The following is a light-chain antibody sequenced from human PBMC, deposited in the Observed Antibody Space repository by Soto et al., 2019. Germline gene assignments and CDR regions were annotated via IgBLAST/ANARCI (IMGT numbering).Light chain of an antibody. CDR1: QGISNE. V-gene: IGKV1-6*01. CDR3: LQDYTYPWT. Sequence: IQMTQSPSTLSASVGDRVTITCRASQGISNELGWYQQRPGKAPKVLIYGASNLQSGVPSRFSGSASGTDFTLTISSLQPEDFATYYCLQDYTYPWTFGQGTKVDNK. J-gene: IGKJ1*01. CDR2: GAS.